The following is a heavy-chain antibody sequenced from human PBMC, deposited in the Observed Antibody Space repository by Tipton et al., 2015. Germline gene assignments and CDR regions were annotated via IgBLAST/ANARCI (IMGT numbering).Heavy chain of an antibody. J-gene: IGHJ6*02. Sequence: PSLTCTVSGGSVTSGSYYWSWIRQPPGKGLEWIGYISYTDGAHYNPALKSRVTISVDTSKNQFSLTLNSVAAADTAVYYCARDLEHGMDVWGQGTTVTVSS. D-gene: IGHD5-24*01. CDR3: ARDLEHGMDV. CDR1: GGSVTSGSYY. CDR2: ISYTDGA. V-gene: IGHV4-61*01.